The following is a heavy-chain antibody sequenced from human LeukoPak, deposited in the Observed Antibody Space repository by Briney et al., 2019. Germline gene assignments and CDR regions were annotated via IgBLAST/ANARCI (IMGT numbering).Heavy chain of an antibody. CDR3: ARSSKTQWLSPGDGFDI. CDR2: INHSGST. CDR1: GGSISGYY. J-gene: IGHJ3*02. V-gene: IGHV4-34*01. Sequence: PSETLSLTCAVHGGSISGYYWSWIRQPPGKGLEWIGEINHSGSTNYNPSLRSRVTISVDTSKNQFSLKFTSMTAADTAVYYCARSSKTQWLSPGDGFDIWGRGTLVTVSS. D-gene: IGHD6-19*01.